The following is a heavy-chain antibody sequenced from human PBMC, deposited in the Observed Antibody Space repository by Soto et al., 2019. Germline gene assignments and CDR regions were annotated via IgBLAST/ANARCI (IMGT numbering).Heavy chain of an antibody. Sequence: QVQLQESGPGLVKPSGTLSLTCAVSGDSISSSNWWSWVRQPPGKGLEWIGEIHHSGSTNYNPSLKSRVTISVDKSKNQFSLKLSSVTAAETAVYYCARTDYGSGSDYNFDYWGQGTLVTVSS. V-gene: IGHV4-4*02. CDR1: GDSISSSNW. D-gene: IGHD3-10*01. J-gene: IGHJ4*02. CDR2: IHHSGST. CDR3: ARTDYGSGSDYNFDY.